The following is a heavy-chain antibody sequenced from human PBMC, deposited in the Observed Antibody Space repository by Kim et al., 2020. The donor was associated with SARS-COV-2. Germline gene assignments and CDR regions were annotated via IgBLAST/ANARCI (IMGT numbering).Heavy chain of an antibody. J-gene: IGHJ4*02. CDR2: VNNNNNK. Sequence: GGSLRLSCAASGFTFSRRAMSWVRKVPGKGIEWIASVNNNNNKYYADSVKGRFTVSRDINKDTLYLQMNSLRDDDTAIYYCTKDNHSSGWPTFDSCGQGT. CDR3: TKDNHSSGWPTFDS. V-gene: IGHV3-23*05. CDR1: GFTFSRRA. D-gene: IGHD6-19*01.